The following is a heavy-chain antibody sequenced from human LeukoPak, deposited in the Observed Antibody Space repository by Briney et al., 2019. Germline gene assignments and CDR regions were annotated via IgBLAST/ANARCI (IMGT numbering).Heavy chain of an antibody. D-gene: IGHD2-21*02. J-gene: IGHJ4*02. V-gene: IGHV1-69*04. Sequence: ASVKVSCKASGGTFSSYAISWVRQAPGQGLEWMGRIIPILGISNYAQKFQGRVTITADKSTSTAYMELSSLRSEDTAVYYCATLGPGIGGDLGPDYWGQGTLVTVSS. CDR1: GGTFSSYA. CDR2: IIPILGIS. CDR3: ATLGPGIGGDLGPDY.